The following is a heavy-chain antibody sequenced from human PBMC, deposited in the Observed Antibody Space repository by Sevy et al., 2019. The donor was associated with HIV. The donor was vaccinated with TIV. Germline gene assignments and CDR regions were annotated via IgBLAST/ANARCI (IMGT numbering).Heavy chain of an antibody. D-gene: IGHD3-22*01. CDR2: ISGSGGST. CDR3: AKDFATDYYDSSGPFDY. J-gene: IGHJ4*02. V-gene: IGHV3-23*01. CDR1: GFTFSSYA. Sequence: GGSLRLSCAAPGFTFSSYAMSWVRQAPGKGLEWVSAISGSGGSTYYADSVKGRFTISRDNSKNTLYLQMNSLRAEDTAVYYCAKDFATDYYDSSGPFDYWGQGTLVTVSS.